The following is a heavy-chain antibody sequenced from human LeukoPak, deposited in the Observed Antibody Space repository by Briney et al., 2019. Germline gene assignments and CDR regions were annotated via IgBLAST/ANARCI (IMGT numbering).Heavy chain of an antibody. CDR1: GFSISNGFF. V-gene: IGHV4-38-2*01. CDR3: ARGRGRQVGSRWHPDTHHDY. D-gene: IGHD3-10*01. J-gene: IGHJ4*02. Sequence: KPSETLSLTCAVSGFSISNGFFWGWIRRPPGKGLEWIGTIHYPESTYYNPSLNSRLTISLDASKNHFSLKLSSVTVADTAQYYCARGRGRQVGSRWHPDTHHDYWGQGILVTVSS. CDR2: IHYPEST.